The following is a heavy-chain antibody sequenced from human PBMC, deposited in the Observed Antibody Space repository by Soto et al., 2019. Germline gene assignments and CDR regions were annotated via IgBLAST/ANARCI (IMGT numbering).Heavy chain of an antibody. CDR3: ARTTAVPNTLRSRYFFDY. CDR2: VYYSGTT. CDR1: GGSVSNKTYY. J-gene: IGHJ4*02. Sequence: PSETLSLTCSVSGGSVSNKTYYWCWIRQPPGKRLEWIGNVYYSGTTNYNPSIKSRVTISVDLSKNQFSLRLSSVTTADTALYYCARTTAVPNTLRSRYFFDYWGQGTLVTVSS. V-gene: IGHV4-61*01. D-gene: IGHD4-17*01.